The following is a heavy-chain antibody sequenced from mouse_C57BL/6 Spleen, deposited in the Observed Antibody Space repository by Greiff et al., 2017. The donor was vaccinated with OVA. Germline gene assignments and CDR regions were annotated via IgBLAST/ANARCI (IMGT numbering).Heavy chain of an antibody. CDR3: ARRRDHFDY. CDR2: IDPSDSYT. J-gene: IGHJ2*01. Sequence: QVQLQQPGAELVKPGASVKLSCKASGYTFTSYWMQWVKQRPGQGLEWIGEIDPSDSYTNYNQKFKGKATLTGDTSSSTAYMQLSSLTSEDSAVYYCARRRDHFDYWGQGTTLTVSS. V-gene: IGHV1-50*01. CDR1: GYTFTSYW.